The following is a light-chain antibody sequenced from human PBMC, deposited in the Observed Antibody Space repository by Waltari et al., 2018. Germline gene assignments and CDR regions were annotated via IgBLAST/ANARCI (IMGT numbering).Light chain of an antibody. V-gene: IGKV3-11*01. CDR1: QSVSGH. Sequence: DIVLTQSPATLSLSPGERATLTCRASQSVSGHLAWYQQKPGQAPVLLIYDTSNRATGIPARFSGGGSGTDFTLSISRLEPEDFALYFCHLRTDWPPRYTFGQWTKLEIK. CDR3: HLRTDWPPRYT. CDR2: DTS. J-gene: IGKJ2*01.